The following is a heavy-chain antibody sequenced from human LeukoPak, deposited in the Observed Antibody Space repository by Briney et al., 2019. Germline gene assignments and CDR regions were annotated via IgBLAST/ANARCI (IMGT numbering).Heavy chain of an antibody. J-gene: IGHJ4*02. CDR3: ARSPDPYYDFWSGYYTGKYYFDY. CDR2: INPNSGGT. D-gene: IGHD3-3*01. V-gene: IGHV1-2*04. CDR1: GYTFTGYY. Sequence: ASVKVSCKASGYTFTGYYMHWVRQAPGQGLEWMGWINPNSGGTNYAQKFQGWVTMTRDTSISTAYMELSRLRSDDTAVYYCARSPDPYYDFWSGYYTGKYYFDYWGQGTLVTVSS.